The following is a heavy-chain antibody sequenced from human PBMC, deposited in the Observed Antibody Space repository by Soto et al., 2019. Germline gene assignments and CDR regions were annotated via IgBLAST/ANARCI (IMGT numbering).Heavy chain of an antibody. CDR3: ARTPDSSHCSGGSCYSGYFDY. Sequence: QVQLVQSGAEVKKPGSSVKVSCKASGGTFSSYAISWVRQAPGQGLEWMGGIIPIFGTANYAQKFQGRVTITADESTGTAYMELSSRRSEDTAVYYCARTPDSSHCSGGSCYSGYFDYWGQGTLVTVSS. CDR1: GGTFSSYA. J-gene: IGHJ4*02. D-gene: IGHD2-15*01. V-gene: IGHV1-69*01. CDR2: IIPIFGTA.